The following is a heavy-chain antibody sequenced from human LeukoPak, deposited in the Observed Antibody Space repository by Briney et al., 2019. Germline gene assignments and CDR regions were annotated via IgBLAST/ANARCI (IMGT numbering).Heavy chain of an antibody. Sequence: GGSLRLSCAASGFTFTDYYISWVRQAPGKGLEYLSYISIDGSDIVYVDSVKGRFTISRDNTKNSVYLQMNRLRAEDTAVYFCVRPVRMPDSWGQGTLVTVSS. J-gene: IGHJ4*02. D-gene: IGHD2-2*01. V-gene: IGHV3-11*01. CDR2: ISIDGSDI. CDR3: VRPVRMPDS. CDR1: GFTFTDYY.